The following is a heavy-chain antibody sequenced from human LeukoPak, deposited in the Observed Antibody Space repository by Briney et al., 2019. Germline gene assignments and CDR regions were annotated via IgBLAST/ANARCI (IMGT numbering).Heavy chain of an antibody. CDR2: INPYSGGT. V-gene: IGHV1-2*02. J-gene: IGHJ4*02. CDR1: GYTFTGYY. CDR3: ARAGKDGYGQGPFGY. Sequence: ASVKVSCKASGYTFTGYYMHWVRQAPGQGLEWMGWINPYSGGTAYAQRFQGRVTMTRDTAISTAYMELSRLRADDTAVYYCARAGKDGYGQGPFGYWGQGTLLTVSS. D-gene: IGHD5-18*01.